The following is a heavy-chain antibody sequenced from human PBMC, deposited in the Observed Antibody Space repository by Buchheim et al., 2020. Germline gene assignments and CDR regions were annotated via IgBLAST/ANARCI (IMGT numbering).Heavy chain of an antibody. CDR3: ARVVSSSWFSYGMDV. CDR1: GGSISSYY. Sequence: QVQLQESGPGLVKPSETLSLTCTVSGGSISSYYWSWIRQPPGKGLEWIGYIYYSGSTNYNPSLKSRVTISVDTSKNQFSLTLSSVTAADTAVYYCARVVSSSWFSYGMDVWGQGTT. V-gene: IGHV4-59*01. J-gene: IGHJ6*02. CDR2: IYYSGST. D-gene: IGHD6-13*01.